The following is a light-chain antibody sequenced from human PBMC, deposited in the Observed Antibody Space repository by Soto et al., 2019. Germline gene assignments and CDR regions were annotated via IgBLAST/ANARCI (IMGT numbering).Light chain of an antibody. CDR1: ISNIGKDT. CDR3: STWDDSLNGWV. CDR2: NDD. V-gene: IGLV1-44*01. Sequence: QSVLTQPPSVSGTPGLRVNIACSVRISNIGKDTVNWYQQLPGTAPKLLMFNDDKRTSGVPDRFSGSRSGTSASLAISGLQSDDEAVYFCSTWDDSLNGWVFGGGTQLTLL. J-gene: IGLJ3*02.